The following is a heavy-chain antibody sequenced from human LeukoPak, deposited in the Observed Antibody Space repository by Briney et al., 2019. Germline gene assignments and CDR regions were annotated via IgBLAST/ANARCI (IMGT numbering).Heavy chain of an antibody. J-gene: IGHJ6*02. Sequence: GGSLRLSCTVSGFTFSNYAMNWVRQAPGKGLEWVSGLSGSGVRTDYADSVKGRFTISRDNSKNTLYLQMNSLRAEDTAVYYCAKDESDSSGYYYYGMDVWGQGTTVTVSS. CDR2: LSGSGVRT. CDR3: AKDESDSSGYYYYGMDV. V-gene: IGHV3-23*01. D-gene: IGHD3-22*01. CDR1: GFTFSNYA.